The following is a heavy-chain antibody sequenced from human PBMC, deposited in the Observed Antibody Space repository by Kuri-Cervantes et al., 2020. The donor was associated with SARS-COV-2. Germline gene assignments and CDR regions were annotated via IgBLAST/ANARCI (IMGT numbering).Heavy chain of an antibody. D-gene: IGHD2-2*02. CDR3: ARGVPAAIYYYYYCYMDV. CDR2: IYYSGST. CDR1: GGSISSSSYY. J-gene: IGHJ6*03. Sequence: SETLSLTCTVSGGSISSSSYYWGWIRQPPGKGLEWIGNIYYSGSTDYNPSLKSRVAISVDTSKNQFSLKLTSVTAADTAVYYCARGVPAAIYYYYYCYMDVWGKGTTVTVSS. V-gene: IGHV4-39*01.